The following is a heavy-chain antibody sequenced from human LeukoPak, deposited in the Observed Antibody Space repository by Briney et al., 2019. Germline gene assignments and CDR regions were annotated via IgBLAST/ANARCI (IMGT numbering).Heavy chain of an antibody. CDR1: GYTLTSYY. V-gene: IGHV1-46*01. D-gene: IGHD2-2*01. CDR3: ARDRPRYCSSTSCTHNWFDP. CDR2: INPSGGST. J-gene: IGHJ5*02. Sequence: GASVKVSCKPSGYTLTSYYMHWVRQPPGQGLEWMGIINPSGGSTSYAQKFQGRVTMTRDTSTSTVYMELSSLRSEDTAVYYCARDRPRYCSSTSCTHNWFDPWGQGTLVTVSS.